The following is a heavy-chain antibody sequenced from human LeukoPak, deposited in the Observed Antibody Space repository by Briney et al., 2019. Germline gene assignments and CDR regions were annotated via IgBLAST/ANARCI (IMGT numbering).Heavy chain of an antibody. CDR3: ARYSSSYNWFDP. V-gene: IGHV3-66*01. CDR2: IYSGGST. J-gene: IGHJ5*02. D-gene: IGHD6-13*01. CDR1: GFTVSSNY. Sequence: GGSLRLSCAASGFTVSSNYMSRVRQAPGKGLEWVSVIYSGGSTYYADSVKGRFTISRDNSKNTLYLQMNSLRAEDTAVYYCARYSSSYNWFDPWGQGTLVTVSS.